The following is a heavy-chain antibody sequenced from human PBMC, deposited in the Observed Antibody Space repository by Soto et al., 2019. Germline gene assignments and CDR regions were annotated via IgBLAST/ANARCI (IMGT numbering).Heavy chain of an antibody. CDR1: GGSFSGYY. D-gene: IGHD3-3*02. J-gene: IGHJ6*02. V-gene: IGHV4-34*01. CDR3: ARDRQYYQFWSGYQDERPYGMDV. Sequence: PWETVSLTCGVYGGSFSGYYWTWIRQAPGKGLEWIGEIHPSGGTNYNSSLKSRVTISVDTSKNQLSLTLYSVTAADTAVYYWARDRQYYQFWSGYQDERPYGMDVWGQGTTVTVSS. CDR2: IHPSGGT.